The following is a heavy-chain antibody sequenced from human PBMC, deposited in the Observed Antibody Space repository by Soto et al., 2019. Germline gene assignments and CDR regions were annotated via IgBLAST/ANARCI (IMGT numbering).Heavy chain of an antibody. CDR1: GYTFTSYD. D-gene: IGHD3-16*02. Sequence: QVQLVQSGAEVRTPGASVKVSCKASGYTFTSYDINWVRQATGQGPEWMGWMNPDSGNTGYVQKFQGRVTMNRNTAISTAYMELSRLRSEDTAVYYCARSVGGSIVNFDYWGQGTLVTVSS. J-gene: IGHJ4*02. CDR2: MNPDSGNT. V-gene: IGHV1-8*01. CDR3: ARSVGGSIVNFDY.